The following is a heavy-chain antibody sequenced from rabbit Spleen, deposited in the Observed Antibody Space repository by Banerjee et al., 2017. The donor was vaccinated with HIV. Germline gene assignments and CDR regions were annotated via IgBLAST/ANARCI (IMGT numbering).Heavy chain of an antibody. D-gene: IGHD8-1*01. CDR1: GFTLSSYS. V-gene: IGHV1S47*01. CDR3: ARDTGTSFSTYGMDL. CDR2: IKTGSGST. J-gene: IGHJ6*01. Sequence: QEQLVESGGGLVQPEGSLTLSCKASGFTLSSYSMTWVRQAPGKGLEWIGWIKTGSGSTYYASCVNDRFTISRDTNENTVSLKMTSLTAADTATYFCARDTGTSFSTYGMDLWGQGTLVTVS.